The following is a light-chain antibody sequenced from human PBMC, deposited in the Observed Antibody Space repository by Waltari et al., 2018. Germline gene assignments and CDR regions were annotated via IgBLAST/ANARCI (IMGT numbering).Light chain of an antibody. CDR3: QHYNTYPWT. CDR2: KSS. Sequence: DIQMTQSPSPLSASVGDRVTITCRASESISIWLAWYQQKPGKVPKLLIYKSSNLEGGVPSRFSGGGSGTEFTLTISSLQHDDFATYYCQHYNTYPWTFGQGTTVEVK. J-gene: IGKJ1*01. V-gene: IGKV1-5*03. CDR1: ESISIW.